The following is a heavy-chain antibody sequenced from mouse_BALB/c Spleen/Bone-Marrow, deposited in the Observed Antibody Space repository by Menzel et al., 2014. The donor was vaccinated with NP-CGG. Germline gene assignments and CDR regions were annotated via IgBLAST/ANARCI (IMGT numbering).Heavy chain of an antibody. V-gene: IGHV1-80*01. Sequence: VQLQQSGAELVRPGSSVKISCKASDYAISSYWMNWVKQRPGQGLERIGQIYPGDGDTNYNGKFKGKATLTADKSSSTAYMQISSLTSEDSAVYFCARGRGWYLDYWGQGTTLTVSS. J-gene: IGHJ2*01. CDR1: DYAISSYW. CDR2: IYPGDGDT. CDR3: ARGRGWYLDY. D-gene: IGHD2-3*01.